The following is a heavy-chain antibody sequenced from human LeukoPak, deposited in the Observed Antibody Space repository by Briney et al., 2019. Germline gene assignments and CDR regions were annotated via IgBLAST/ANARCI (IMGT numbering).Heavy chain of an antibody. CDR1: GYTFTSYA. J-gene: IGHJ4*02. V-gene: IGHV1-69*13. Sequence: GASVKVSCKASGYTFTSYAISWVRQAPGQGLEWMGGIIPIFGTANYAQKFQGGVTITADESTSTAYMELSSLRSEDTAVYYCAREGREKGYYDSSGYYLDYWGQGTLVTVSS. CDR2: IIPIFGTA. D-gene: IGHD3-22*01. CDR3: AREGREKGYYDSSGYYLDY.